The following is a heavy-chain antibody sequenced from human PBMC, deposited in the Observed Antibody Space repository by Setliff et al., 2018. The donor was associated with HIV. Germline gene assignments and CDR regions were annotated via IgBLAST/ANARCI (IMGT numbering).Heavy chain of an antibody. CDR3: ALWGYSNAGGFDY. CDR1: GGSITNFY. V-gene: IGHV4-59*08. CDR2: LYNSGST. D-gene: IGHD5-12*01. Sequence: SETLSLTCAVSGGSITNFYWSWIRQPPGKGLEWIGYLYNSGSTKYNHSLKSRVTISIDMSKTQLSLNLNSVTAADTALYYCALWGYSNAGGFDYWGQGTLVTVSS. J-gene: IGHJ4*02.